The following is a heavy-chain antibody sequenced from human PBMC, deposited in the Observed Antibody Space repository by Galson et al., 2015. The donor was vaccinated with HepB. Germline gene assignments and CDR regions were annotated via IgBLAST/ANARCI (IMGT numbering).Heavy chain of an antibody. D-gene: IGHD6-13*01. Sequence: SVKVSCKAAGYTFSSYGITWVRQAPGQGLQWMGRISAHNGNTNYAQELQGRVTMTTDTSTSTAYMELRSLRSDDTAVYYCARAVAAGDYYYGMDVWGQGTPVTVSS. CDR2: ISAHNGNT. CDR1: GYTFSSYG. J-gene: IGHJ6*02. V-gene: IGHV1-18*04. CDR3: ARAVAAGDYYYGMDV.